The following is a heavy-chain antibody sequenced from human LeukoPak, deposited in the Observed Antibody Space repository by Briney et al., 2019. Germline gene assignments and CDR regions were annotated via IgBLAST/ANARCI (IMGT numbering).Heavy chain of an antibody. Sequence: ASVKVSCKASGYTFTSYGISWVRQAPGQGLEWMGWISAYNGNTNYAQKLQGRVTMTTNTSTSTAYMELRSLRSDDTAVYYCATAPLNGYSSGWYSFDYWGQGTLVTVSS. V-gene: IGHV1-18*01. CDR1: GYTFTSYG. CDR3: ATAPLNGYSSGWYSFDY. J-gene: IGHJ4*02. D-gene: IGHD6-19*01. CDR2: ISAYNGNT.